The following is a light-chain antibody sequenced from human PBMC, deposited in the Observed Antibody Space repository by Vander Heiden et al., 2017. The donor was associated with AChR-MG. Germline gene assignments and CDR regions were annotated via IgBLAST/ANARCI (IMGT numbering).Light chain of an antibody. V-gene: IGKV3-11*01. J-gene: IGKJ5*01. CDR2: DAS. CDR1: QSVSGY. CDR3: QQRRNWPLIT. Sequence: EIVLTQSPGTLSLSPGERATLSCRASQSVSGYLAWYQHKPGQAPTLLIYDASNRATGISARFSGNGYGTDFALTISSLEPEDSALYYCQQRRNWPLITFGQGTRLEI.